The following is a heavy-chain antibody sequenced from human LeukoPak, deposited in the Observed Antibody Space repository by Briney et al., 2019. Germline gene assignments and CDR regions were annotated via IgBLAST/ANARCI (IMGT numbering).Heavy chain of an antibody. Sequence: GGSLRLSCATSGLTFRTTWMHWVRQAPGKGLMWVSRMNGEGTTIDYADSVKGRFTVSRDYAKNTLFLQMNNLRTEDTALYYCATARNFRFEYWGQGSLVIVSA. CDR1: GLTFRTTW. D-gene: IGHD1-7*01. J-gene: IGHJ4*02. CDR2: MNGEGTTI. CDR3: ATARNFRFEY. V-gene: IGHV3-74*01.